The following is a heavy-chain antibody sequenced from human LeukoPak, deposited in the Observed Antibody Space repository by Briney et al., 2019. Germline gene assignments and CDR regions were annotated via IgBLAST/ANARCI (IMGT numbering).Heavy chain of an antibody. D-gene: IGHD1-26*01. J-gene: IGHJ4*02. CDR3: ARAGSIRFDY. V-gene: IGHV3-23*01. Sequence: GGSLRLSCGASGFPFSSYAMSWVRQAPGKGLEGVSGISGSGGGTYYADSVKGRFTISRDDSKNTMYLQMNSLRAEDTAVYYCARAGSIRFDYWGQGTLVTVSS. CDR1: GFPFSSYA. CDR2: ISGSGGGT.